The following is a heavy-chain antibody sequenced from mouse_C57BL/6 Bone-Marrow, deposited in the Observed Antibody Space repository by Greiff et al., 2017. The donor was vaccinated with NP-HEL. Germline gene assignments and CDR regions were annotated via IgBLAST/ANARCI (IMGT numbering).Heavy chain of an antibody. CDR1: GFTFSSYG. CDR3: ARQDTTAY. V-gene: IGHV5-6*01. Sequence: EVQLVESGGDLVKPGGSLKLSCAASGFTFSSYGMSWVRQTPDKRLEWVATISSGGSYTYYPDSVKGRFTISRDNAKNTLYLQMSSLKSEDTAMYYCARQDTTAYWGQGTLVTVSA. J-gene: IGHJ3*01. CDR2: ISSGGSYT. D-gene: IGHD1-1*01.